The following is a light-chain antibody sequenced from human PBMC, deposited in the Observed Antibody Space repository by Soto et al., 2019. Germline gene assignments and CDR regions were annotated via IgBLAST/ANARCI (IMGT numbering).Light chain of an antibody. CDR3: GSWDSNLRGVV. CDR2: DNT. J-gene: IGLJ2*01. V-gene: IGLV1-51*01. Sequence: QSVLTQPPSVSAAPGQKVTISCSGTSSNIGNYYVSWYQQFPGTVPKLLIYDNTQRPSGIPDRFSASKSGASATLDITGLQTGEEADYYCGSWDSNLRGVVFGGGTKVTVL. CDR1: SSNIGNYY.